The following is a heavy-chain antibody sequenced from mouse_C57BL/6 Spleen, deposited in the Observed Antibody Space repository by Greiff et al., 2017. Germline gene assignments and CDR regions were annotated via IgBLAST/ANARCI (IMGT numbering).Heavy chain of an antibody. CDR2: IDPSDSYT. V-gene: IGHV1-50*01. CDR3: ARRTGHYAMDY. Sequence: VQLQQPGAELVKPGASVKLSCKASGYTFTSYWMQWVKQRPGQGLEWIGEIDPSDSYTNYNQKFKGKATLTVDTSSSTAYMQLSSLTSEDSAVYYCARRTGHYAMDYWGQGTSVTVSS. D-gene: IGHD3-3*01. J-gene: IGHJ4*01. CDR1: GYTFTSYW.